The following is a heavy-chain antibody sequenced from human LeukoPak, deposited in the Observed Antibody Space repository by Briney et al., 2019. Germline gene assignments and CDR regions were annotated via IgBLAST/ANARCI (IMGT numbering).Heavy chain of an antibody. CDR2: ISGSGGST. Sequence: GGSLRLSCAASGFTFSRYWMSWVRQAPGRGLEWVSAISGSGGSTYYADSVKGRFTISRDNSKNTLYLQMNSLRAEDTAVYYCAKGYCSSTSCYMYYFDYWGQGTLVTVSS. V-gene: IGHV3-23*01. D-gene: IGHD2-2*01. CDR3: AKGYCSSTSCYMYYFDY. CDR1: GFTFSRYW. J-gene: IGHJ4*02.